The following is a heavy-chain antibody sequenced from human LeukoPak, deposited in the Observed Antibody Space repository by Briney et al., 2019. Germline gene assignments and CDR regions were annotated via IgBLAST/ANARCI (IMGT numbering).Heavy chain of an antibody. CDR2: IYSGGST. CDR3: ARIGGDRDPSDY. Sequence: GGSLRLSCAASGFTFSSYGMHWVRQAPGKGLEWVSVIYSGGSTYYADSVKGRFTISRDNSENTLYLQMNSLRAEDTAVYYCARIGGDRDPSDYWGQGTLVTVSS. D-gene: IGHD2-21*02. V-gene: IGHV3-NL1*01. J-gene: IGHJ4*02. CDR1: GFTFSSYG.